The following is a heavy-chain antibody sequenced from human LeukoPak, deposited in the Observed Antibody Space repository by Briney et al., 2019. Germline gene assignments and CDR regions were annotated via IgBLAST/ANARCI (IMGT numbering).Heavy chain of an antibody. CDR1: GGSISSSSYY. V-gene: IGHV4-39*07. CDR2: IYYSGST. J-gene: IGHJ6*03. Sequence: PSETLSLTCTVSGGSISSSSYYWGWIRQPPGKGLEWIGSIYYSGSTYYNPSLKSRVTISVDTSKNQFSLKLSSVTAADTAVYYCARDPAVAGRESYYYYYMDVWGKGTTVTVSS. CDR3: ARDPAVAGRESYYYYYMDV. D-gene: IGHD6-19*01.